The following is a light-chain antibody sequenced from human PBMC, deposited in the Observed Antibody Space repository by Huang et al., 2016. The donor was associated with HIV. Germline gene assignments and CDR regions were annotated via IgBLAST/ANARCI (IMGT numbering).Light chain of an antibody. CDR2: SAS. Sequence: IQMTQSPSSLSASVGDRVTITCRASQSIDGYLNWDQQKPGKAPKLLISSASTLHTGVPPRFSGRGSGTDYTLIIDNLQPDDFATYFCQQSYSTLITFGQGSRLDTK. V-gene: IGKV1-39*01. CDR1: QSIDGY. J-gene: IGKJ5*01. CDR3: QQSYSTLIT.